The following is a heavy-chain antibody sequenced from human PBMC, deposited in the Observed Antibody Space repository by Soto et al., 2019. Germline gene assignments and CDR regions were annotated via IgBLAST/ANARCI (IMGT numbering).Heavy chain of an antibody. J-gene: IGHJ4*02. V-gene: IGHV3-30*03. CDR1: GFTVSTYG. CDR3: XXXXXXXY. CDR2: ISRDGGTK. Sequence: QVQLVESGGGVVQPGRSLRLSCAVSGFTVSTYGMHWVRQAPGKGLEWVAVISRDGGTKYYADSVKGRFTISRDNSRNTLFLEMKSLXXXXXXXXXXXXXXXXXYWGQGTLVTVSS.